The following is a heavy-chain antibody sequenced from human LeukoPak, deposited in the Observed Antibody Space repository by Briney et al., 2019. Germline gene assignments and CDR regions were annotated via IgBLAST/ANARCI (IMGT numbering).Heavy chain of an antibody. J-gene: IGHJ3*02. V-gene: IGHV1-69*05. D-gene: IGHD1-26*01. CDR3: ASPYSGSYFYAFDI. Sequence: SVKVSCKASGGTFSSYAISWVRQAPGQGLEWMGGIIPIFGTANYAQKFQGRVTITTDESTSTAYMELSSLRSEDTAVYYCASPYSGSYFYAFDIWGQGTMVTVSS. CDR2: IIPIFGTA. CDR1: GGTFSSYA.